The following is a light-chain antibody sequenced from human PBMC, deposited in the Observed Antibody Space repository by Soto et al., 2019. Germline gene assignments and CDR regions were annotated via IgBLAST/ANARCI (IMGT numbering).Light chain of an antibody. J-gene: IGKJ4*01. CDR2: GAS. CDR3: QQYSNWPLT. CDR1: QTVYNN. Sequence: EIVMTQSPATLSVSPGERATLSCRASQTVYNNLAWYQQKPGQPPRRLIYGASARATGIPARFSGSGSGTEFTLTISSLQSEDFSVYYCQQYSNWPLTFGGGTKVEIK. V-gene: IGKV3-15*01.